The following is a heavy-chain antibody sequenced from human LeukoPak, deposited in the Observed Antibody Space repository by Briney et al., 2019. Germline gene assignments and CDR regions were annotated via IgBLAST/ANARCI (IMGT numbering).Heavy chain of an antibody. Sequence: SETLSLTCTVSGGSISSYYWNWIRQPPGKGLEGIGYIYYSGSTNYNPSLKSRVTISVDTSKNQFSLKLSSVTAADTAVYYCAGRLWRRDGYNLSAFDIWGQGTMVTVS. V-gene: IGHV4-59*01. CDR1: GGSISSYY. D-gene: IGHD5-24*01. CDR3: AGRLWRRDGYNLSAFDI. J-gene: IGHJ3*02. CDR2: IYYSGST.